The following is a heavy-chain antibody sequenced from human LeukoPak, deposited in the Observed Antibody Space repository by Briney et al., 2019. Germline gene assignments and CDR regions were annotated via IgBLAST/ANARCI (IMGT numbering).Heavy chain of an antibody. J-gene: IGHJ6*02. CDR1: GGSISRYY. Sequence: SETLSLTCTVSGGSISRYYWSWIRRPPGKGLEWIGYIYYSGSTKYNPSLKSRVTISVDTSKNQFSLRLSSVTAANTAMYYCARVGPGSCIAADGTSYHYYYYGMDVWGQGTTVTVSS. CDR3: ARVGPGSCIAADGTSYHYYYYGMDV. V-gene: IGHV4-59*01. D-gene: IGHD6-13*01. CDR2: IYYSGST.